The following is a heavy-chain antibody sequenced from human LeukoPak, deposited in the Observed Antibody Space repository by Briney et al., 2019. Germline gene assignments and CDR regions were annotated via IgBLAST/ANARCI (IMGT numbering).Heavy chain of an antibody. CDR1: GFTFSSYA. J-gene: IGHJ6*02. CDR3: AKTEDDYYYYGMDV. V-gene: IGHV3-23*01. CDR2: ISGSGGST. Sequence: GGSLRLSCAASGFTFSSYAMSWVRQAPGKGLEWVSAISGSGGSTYYADSVKGRFTISRDNSKNTLYLQMDSPRAEDTAVYYCAKTEDDYYYYGMDVWGQGTTVTVSS.